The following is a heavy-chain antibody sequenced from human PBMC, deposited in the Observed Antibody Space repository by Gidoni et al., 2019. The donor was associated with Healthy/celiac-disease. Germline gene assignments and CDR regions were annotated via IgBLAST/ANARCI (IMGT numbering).Heavy chain of an antibody. CDR1: GFPFDDYA. Sequence: EVQLVESGGGVVQPGGSLRLSCAASGFPFDDYAMHWVRQAPGKGLEWVSLISGDGGSTYYADSVKGRFTISRDNSKNSLYLQMNSLRTEDTALYYCAKDIGQWLYYGMDVWGQGTTVTVSS. CDR3: AKDIGQWLYYGMDV. V-gene: IGHV3-43*02. D-gene: IGHD6-19*01. J-gene: IGHJ6*02. CDR2: ISGDGGST.